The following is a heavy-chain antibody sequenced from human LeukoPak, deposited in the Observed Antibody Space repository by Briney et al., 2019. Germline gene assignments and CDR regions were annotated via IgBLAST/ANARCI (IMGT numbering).Heavy chain of an antibody. J-gene: IGHJ4*02. CDR2: INPNSGGT. Sequence: ASVKVSCKASGYTFTGYYMHWVGQARGQGIEWMGWINPNSGGTNYAQKFQGRVTMTRDTSISTAYMELSRLRSDDTAVYYCARDFDGCSGGSCKGDWGQGTLVTVSS. CDR1: GYTFTGYY. D-gene: IGHD2-15*01. CDR3: ARDFDGCSGGSCKGD. V-gene: IGHV1-2*02.